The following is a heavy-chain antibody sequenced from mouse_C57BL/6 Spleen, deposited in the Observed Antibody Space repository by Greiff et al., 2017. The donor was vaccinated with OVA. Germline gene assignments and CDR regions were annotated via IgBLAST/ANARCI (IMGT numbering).Heavy chain of an antibody. CDR1: GYTFPGYW. V-gene: IGHV1-9*01. J-gene: IGHJ3*01. CDR2: ILPGSGST. D-gene: IGHD2-1*01. Sequence: QVQLQQSGAELMKPGASVKLSCKATGYTFPGYWIEWVKQRPGHGLEWIGEILPGSGSTNYNEKFKGKATFTADTSSNTAYMLLSSLTTEDSAIYYCARIYYGNTEGFAYWGQGTLVTVSA. CDR3: ARIYYGNTEGFAY.